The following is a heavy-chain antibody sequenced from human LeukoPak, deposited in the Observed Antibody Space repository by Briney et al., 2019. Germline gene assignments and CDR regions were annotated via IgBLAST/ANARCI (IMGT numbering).Heavy chain of an antibody. V-gene: IGHV3-23*01. J-gene: IGHJ4*02. CDR1: GFTFRSHA. CDR3: AKVTGGDMITYGGVDY. Sequence: GGSLRLSCVGSGFTFRSHAMSWVRQAPEKGLEFVSGIYENGGTTYYADSVKGRFSISRDNSKNTLYLQMDSLRVEDTAVHYCAKVTGGDMITYGGVDYWGQGTLVTVSS. D-gene: IGHD3-16*01. CDR2: IYENGGTT.